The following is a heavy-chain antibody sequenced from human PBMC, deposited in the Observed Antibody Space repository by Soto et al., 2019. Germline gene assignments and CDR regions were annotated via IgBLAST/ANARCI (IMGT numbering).Heavy chain of an antibody. D-gene: IGHD6-19*01. CDR2: IWYDGSNK. CDR3: AKEQWLEGLFDY. CDR1: GFTFSSYG. J-gene: IGHJ4*02. Sequence: GGSLRLSCAASGFTFSSYGMHWVRQAPGKGLEWVAVIWYDGSNKYYADSVKGRFTISRDNSKNTRYLQMNSLRAEDTAVYYCAKEQWLEGLFDYWGQGTLVTVSS. V-gene: IGHV3-30*02.